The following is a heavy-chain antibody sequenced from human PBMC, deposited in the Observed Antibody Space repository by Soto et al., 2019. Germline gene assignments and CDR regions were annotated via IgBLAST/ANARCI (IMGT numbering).Heavy chain of an antibody. J-gene: IGHJ6*02. D-gene: IGHD3-16*01. CDR1: GGTFSTYA. CDR2: INTYNGNT. Sequence: SVKVSCKASGGTFSTYAISWVRQATGQGFEWMGWINTYNGNTNYAQNLQGRVTLTTDTSKSTAYMELTSLRSNDTAIYYCAMVDVYVTPSPQDVWGQGTTVTVSS. CDR3: AMVDVYVTPSPQDV. V-gene: IGHV1-18*01.